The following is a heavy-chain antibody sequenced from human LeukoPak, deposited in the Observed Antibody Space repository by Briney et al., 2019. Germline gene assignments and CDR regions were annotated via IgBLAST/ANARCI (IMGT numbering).Heavy chain of an antibody. CDR2: INPISGVT. CDR1: GYTFTGYY. Sequence: ASVKVSCKASGYTFTGYYLHWVRQAPGQGLEWMGWINPISGVTGSAQKFQCRVTMTRDKSISTVYMELSRLTSDDTAIYFCARVGSSGWYHWFDPWGQGTLVTVSS. J-gene: IGHJ5*02. CDR3: ARVGSSGWYHWFDP. D-gene: IGHD6-19*01. V-gene: IGHV1-2*02.